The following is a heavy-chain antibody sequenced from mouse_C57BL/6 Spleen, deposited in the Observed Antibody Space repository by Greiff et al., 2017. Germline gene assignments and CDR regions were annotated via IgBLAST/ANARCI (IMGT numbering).Heavy chain of an antibody. CDR1: GYTFTSYW. D-gene: IGHD1-1*01. Sequence: QVQLQQPGAELVKPGASVKMSCKASGYTFTSYWITWVKQRPGQGLEWIGDIYPGSGSTNYNEKFKSKATLTVDTSSSTAYMQLSSLTAEDSAVYYGARNCDYYGSSYPYWYFDVWGTGTTVTVSS. CDR2: IYPGSGST. CDR3: ARNCDYYGSSYPYWYFDV. J-gene: IGHJ1*03. V-gene: IGHV1-55*01.